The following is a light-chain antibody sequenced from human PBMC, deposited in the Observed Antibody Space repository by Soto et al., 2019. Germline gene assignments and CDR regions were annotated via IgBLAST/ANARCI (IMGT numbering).Light chain of an antibody. J-gene: IGKJ5*01. CDR2: AAF. Sequence: EIVLTQSPATLSLSPGERATLSCRASQSVISYLDWYQQKPGQAPRLLIYAAFKWATGIPARFSGSGSGTDFTLTISSLEPEDFAVYYCQQRSNSPITFGQGTRLEIK. CDR3: QQRSNSPIT. V-gene: IGKV3-11*01. CDR1: QSVISY.